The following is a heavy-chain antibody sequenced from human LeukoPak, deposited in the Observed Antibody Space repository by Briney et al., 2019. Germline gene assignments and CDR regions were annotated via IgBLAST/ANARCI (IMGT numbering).Heavy chain of an antibody. CDR1: EFSVGSNY. CDR2: IKQDGSEK. D-gene: IGHD3-22*01. V-gene: IGHV3-7*01. Sequence: GGSLRLSCAASEFSVGSNYMTWVRQAPGKVLEWVANIKQDGSEKYYVDSVKGRFTISRDNAKNSLYLQMNSLRAEDTAVYYCAREGRGYKVAKFDYWGQGTLVTVSS. J-gene: IGHJ4*02. CDR3: AREGRGYKVAKFDY.